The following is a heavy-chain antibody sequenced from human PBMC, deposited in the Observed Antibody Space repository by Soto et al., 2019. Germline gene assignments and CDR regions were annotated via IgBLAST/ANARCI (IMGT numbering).Heavy chain of an antibody. CDR2: ISATGGST. CDR1: GFTFNNYA. Sequence: GGSLRLSCAAAGFTFNNYAMNWVRQAPGRGLEWVATISATGGSTYYADSVKGRFTISRDNSKNTLYLQMNGLRVEDTAVYYCAKDRLAGNFDYWGQGTQVTVSS. CDR3: AKDRLAGNFDY. J-gene: IGHJ4*02. V-gene: IGHV3-23*01.